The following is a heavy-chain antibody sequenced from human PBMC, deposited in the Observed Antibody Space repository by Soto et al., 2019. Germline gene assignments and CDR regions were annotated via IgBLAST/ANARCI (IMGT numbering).Heavy chain of an antibody. D-gene: IGHD2-2*01. CDR3: GSGPSTTWIDN. CDR1: GGSITSHHYY. V-gene: IGHV4-39*01. CDR2: IYSSGNT. Sequence: QLQVQESGPGQVKPSQTLSLTCTVSGGSITSHHYYWGWIRQPPGKGLEWIGSIYSSGNTYYNPSLRSRLTIFVDTAKNLISLKLSSVTAADSAIYYCGSGPSTTWIDNWGLGTQVSVSS. J-gene: IGHJ4*02.